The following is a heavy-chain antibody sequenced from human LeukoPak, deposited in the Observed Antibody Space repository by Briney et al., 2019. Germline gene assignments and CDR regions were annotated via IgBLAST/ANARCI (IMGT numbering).Heavy chain of an antibody. CDR3: VASYGGYVLDY. Sequence: SETLSLTCSVSGGSIGSYHWNWIRQPSGKGLGWIGIVFNNGGTKHNPSLKSRVAISVDTSKNQFALKLSSVTAADTAVYYCVASYGGYVLDYWGQGALVIVSS. V-gene: IGHV4-59*01. CDR1: GGSIGSYH. J-gene: IGHJ4*02. D-gene: IGHD5-12*01. CDR2: VFNNGGT.